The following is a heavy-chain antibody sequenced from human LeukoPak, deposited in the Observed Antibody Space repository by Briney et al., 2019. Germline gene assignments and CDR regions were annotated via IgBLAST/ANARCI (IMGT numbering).Heavy chain of an antibody. J-gene: IGHJ4*02. Sequence: ASVKVSCKASGGTFSSYTISWVRQAPGQGLEWVGRIIPILGIANYAQKFQGRVTITADKSTSTAYMELSSLRSEDTAVYYCARDPGYSGSSNFDYWGQGTLVTVSS. CDR2: IIPILGIA. D-gene: IGHD1-26*01. V-gene: IGHV1-69*04. CDR3: ARDPGYSGSSNFDY. CDR1: GGTFSSYT.